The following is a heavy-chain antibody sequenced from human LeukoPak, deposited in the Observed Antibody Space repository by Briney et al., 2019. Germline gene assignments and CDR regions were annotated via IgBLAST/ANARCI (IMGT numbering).Heavy chain of an antibody. V-gene: IGHV3-23*01. D-gene: IGHD6-19*01. CDR1: GFTFSSYA. J-gene: IGHJ5*02. CDR3: AKPYSSGWYGWFDP. Sequence: PGGSLRLSCAASGFTFSSYAMSWVRQAPGKGLEWVSDISGSGGSTYYADSVKGRLTISRDNSKNSLYLQMNSLRAEDTAVYYCAKPYSSGWYGWFDPWGQGTLVTVSS. CDR2: ISGSGGST.